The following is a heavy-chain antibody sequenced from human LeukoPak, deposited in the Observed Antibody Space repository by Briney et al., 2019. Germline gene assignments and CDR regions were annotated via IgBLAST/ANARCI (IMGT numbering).Heavy chain of an antibody. CDR1: GFTFDDYG. Sequence: GGSLRLSCAASGFTFDDYGMTWVRQAPGKGLEWVSGINWNGGSTGYADSVKGRFTISRDNAKNSLYLQMNSLRAEGTALYYCARRSGYDSNYFDYWGQGTLVTVSS. CDR2: INWNGGST. D-gene: IGHD5-12*01. V-gene: IGHV3-20*04. CDR3: ARRSGYDSNYFDY. J-gene: IGHJ4*02.